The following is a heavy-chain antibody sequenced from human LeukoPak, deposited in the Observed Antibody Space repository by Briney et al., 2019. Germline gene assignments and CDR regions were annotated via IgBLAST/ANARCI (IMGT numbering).Heavy chain of an antibody. V-gene: IGHV4-61*02. CDR2: VDSSGTT. Sequence: SQTLSLTCTASGGSIRSGSYFWTWIRQPAGKALEWIGRVDSSGTTNYNPSLKSRVTISVDTSKNQFSLKLSSVTAADTAVYYCARGDWQYINNWSNWFDPWGQGTLVTVSS. D-gene: IGHD1-1*01. CDR3: ARGDWQYINNWSNWFDP. CDR1: GGSIRSGSYF. J-gene: IGHJ5*02.